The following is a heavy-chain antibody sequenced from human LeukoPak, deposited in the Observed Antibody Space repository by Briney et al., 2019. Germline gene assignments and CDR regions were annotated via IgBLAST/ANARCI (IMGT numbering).Heavy chain of an antibody. Sequence: ASVKVSCKASGYTFTGYYMHWVRQAPGQGLEWMGWINPNSGGTNYAQNFQGRVTMTRDTSISTAYMELSRLRSDDTAVYYCASGPDSRGYYADYYFDYWGQGTLVTVSS. CDR3: ASGPDSRGYYADYYFDY. V-gene: IGHV1-2*02. CDR1: GYTFTGYY. D-gene: IGHD3-22*01. CDR2: INPNSGGT. J-gene: IGHJ4*02.